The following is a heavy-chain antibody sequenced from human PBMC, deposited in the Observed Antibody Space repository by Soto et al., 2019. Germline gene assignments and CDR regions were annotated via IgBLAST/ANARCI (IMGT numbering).Heavy chain of an antibody. CDR1: GGSISSSSYY. Sequence: PSETLSLTCTVSGGSISSSSYYWGWIRQPPGKGLEWIGSIYYSGSTYYNPSLKSRVTISVDTSKNQFSLKLSSVTAADTAVYYCARQPRLNYGDYMGNYYYYMDVWGKGTTVTVSS. J-gene: IGHJ6*03. CDR3: ARQPRLNYGDYMGNYYYYMDV. CDR2: IYYSGST. V-gene: IGHV4-39*01. D-gene: IGHD4-17*01.